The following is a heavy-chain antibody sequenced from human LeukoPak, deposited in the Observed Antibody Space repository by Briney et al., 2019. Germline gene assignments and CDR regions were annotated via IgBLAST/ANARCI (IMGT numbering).Heavy chain of an antibody. CDR3: ARDVAFNGSRWHNWFDP. CDR2: ISAYNGDT. V-gene: IGHV1-18*04. J-gene: IGHJ5*02. CDR1: GYTFTSYG. Sequence: ASVKVSCKASGYTFTSYGISWVRQAPGQGLEWMGRISAYNGDTNYAQKLQGRVTITTDTSTNTAYMELRSLGSDDTAVYYCARDVAFNGSRWHNWFDPWGQGTLVTVSS. D-gene: IGHD6-13*01.